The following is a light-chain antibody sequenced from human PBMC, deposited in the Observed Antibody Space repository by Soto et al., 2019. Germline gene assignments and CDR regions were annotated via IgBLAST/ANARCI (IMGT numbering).Light chain of an antibody. V-gene: IGKV3-20*01. CDR2: DAS. CDR1: QSVSSN. CDR3: QQYGSSPRT. Sequence: EIGMTQPAATLSVSPGERSTLSCMASQSVSSNLAWYQQKPGQAPRLLIFDASTRATGIPDRFTGSGSGTDFTLTISRLEPEDFAVYYCQQYGSSPRTFGQGTRLEIK. J-gene: IGKJ5*01.